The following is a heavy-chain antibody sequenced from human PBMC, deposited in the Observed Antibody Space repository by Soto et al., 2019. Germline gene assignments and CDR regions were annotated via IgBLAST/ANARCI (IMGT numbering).Heavy chain of an antibody. Sequence: QVQLQQWGAGLLKPSETLSLTCAVYGGSFSGYYWNWIRQPPGKGLEWIGEINHSGSTNYNPSLKSRATISLQKSKNQFSVKHGSMTAAETAVYYRARGYGRNFDYWGQGTLVTISS. D-gene: IGHD3-10*01. CDR2: INHSGST. J-gene: IGHJ4*02. CDR3: ARGYGRNFDY. V-gene: IGHV4-34*01. CDR1: GGSFSGYY.